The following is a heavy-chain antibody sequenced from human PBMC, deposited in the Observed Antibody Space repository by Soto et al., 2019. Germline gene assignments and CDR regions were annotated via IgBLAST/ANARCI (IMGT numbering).Heavy chain of an antibody. CDR2: IYHSGST. V-gene: IGHV4-30-2*02. CDR3: ARKYCSGGSCYSYAFDI. J-gene: IGHJ3*02. Sequence: SETLSLTCAVSGGSISSGGYSWSWIRQPPGKGLEWIGYIYHSGSTYYNPSLKSRVTISVDRSKNQFSLKLSSVTAADTAVYYCARKYCSGGSCYSYAFDIWGQGTMVTVSS. CDR1: GGSISSGGYS. D-gene: IGHD2-15*01.